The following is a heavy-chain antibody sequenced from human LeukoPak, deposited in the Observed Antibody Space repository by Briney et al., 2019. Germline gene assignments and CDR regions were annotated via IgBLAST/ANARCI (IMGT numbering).Heavy chain of an antibody. D-gene: IGHD6-6*01. J-gene: IGHJ4*02. Sequence: PGGSLRLSCAGYGFTFRSYSMNWVRQAPGKGLEWVSSISSSSSYIYYADSMKGRFTISRDNAKNSLYLQMNSLRAEDTAVYYCASLRYSSSSFRYSWGQGTLVTVSS. CDR1: GFTFRSYS. CDR3: ASLRYSSSSFRYS. CDR2: ISSSSSYI. V-gene: IGHV3-21*01.